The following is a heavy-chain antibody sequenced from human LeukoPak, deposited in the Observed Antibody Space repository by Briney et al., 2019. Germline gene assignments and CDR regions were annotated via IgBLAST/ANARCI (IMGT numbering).Heavy chain of an antibody. J-gene: IGHJ4*02. V-gene: IGHV3-7*01. CDR1: KFTFSSYW. CDR2: IKQDGSVQ. Sequence: LSGGSLRLSCAASKFTFSSYWMGWVRQAPGKGLEWVANIKQDGSVQFYMDSLKGRFSVSRDNAKNSLYLQMNGLRVEDTAVYYCAKGSYYDSSGSFYFDYWGQGTLVTVSS. D-gene: IGHD3-22*01. CDR3: AKGSYYDSSGSFYFDY.